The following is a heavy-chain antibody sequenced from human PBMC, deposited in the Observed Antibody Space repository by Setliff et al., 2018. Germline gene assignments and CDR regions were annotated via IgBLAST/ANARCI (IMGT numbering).Heavy chain of an antibody. CDR1: GYSFTSYW. V-gene: IGHV5-51*01. D-gene: IGHD3-22*01. Sequence: GESLKISCKGSGYSFTSYWIGRVRQMPGKGLEWMGIIYPGDSDTRYSPSFQGQVTISADKSISTAYLQWSSLKASDTAMYYCARYDSSGYHYYYGMDVWGQGTTVIVSS. J-gene: IGHJ6*02. CDR3: ARYDSSGYHYYYGMDV. CDR2: IYPGDSDT.